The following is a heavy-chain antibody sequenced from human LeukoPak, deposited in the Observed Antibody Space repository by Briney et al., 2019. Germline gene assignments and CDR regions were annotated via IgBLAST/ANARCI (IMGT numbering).Heavy chain of an antibody. CDR3: ARDGGDGSSFGYRFFDY. V-gene: IGHV3-9*01. CDR1: GFTFDDYA. CDR2: ISWNSGSI. D-gene: IGHD5-18*01. Sequence: GSSLRLSCAASGFTFDDYAVHWVRQAPGKGLEGVSSISWNSGSIGYADSVKGRFTISRDNAKNSLYLQMNSLRVEDTALYYCARDGGDGSSFGYRFFDYWGQGTLVTVSS. J-gene: IGHJ4*02.